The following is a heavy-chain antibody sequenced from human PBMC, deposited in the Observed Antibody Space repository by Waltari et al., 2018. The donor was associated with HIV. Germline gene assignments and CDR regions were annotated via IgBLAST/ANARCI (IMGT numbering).Heavy chain of an antibody. Sequence: QVQLVESGGGVVQPGRSLSLSCAASGFPFSCYGMHWVRQAPGKGLEWVAVIWYDGSNKYYADSVKGRFSISRDNSKNTLYLQMNSLRAEDTAVYFCARRGVLTYYYTMDVWGQGTTVTVSS. CDR2: IWYDGSNK. D-gene: IGHD3-10*01. V-gene: IGHV3-33*01. J-gene: IGHJ6*02. CDR3: ARRGVLTYYYTMDV. CDR1: GFPFSCYG.